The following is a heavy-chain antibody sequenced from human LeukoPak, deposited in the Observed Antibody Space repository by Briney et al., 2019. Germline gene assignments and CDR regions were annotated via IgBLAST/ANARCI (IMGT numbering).Heavy chain of an antibody. CDR2: ISSSGSTI. CDR3: ARDPTRVFVASNWFDS. Sequence: GGSLRLSCAASGFTFSDYYMSWIRQAPGKGLEWVSYISSSGSTIYYADSVKGRFTISRDNAKNSLYLQMNSLRAEDTAVYYCARDPTRVFVASNWFDSWGQGTLVTVSS. J-gene: IGHJ5*01. V-gene: IGHV3-11*01. CDR1: GFTFSDYY. D-gene: IGHD3-3*01.